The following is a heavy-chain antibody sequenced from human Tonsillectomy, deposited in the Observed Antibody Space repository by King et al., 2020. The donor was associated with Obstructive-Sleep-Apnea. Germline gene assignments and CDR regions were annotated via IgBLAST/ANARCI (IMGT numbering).Heavy chain of an antibody. CDR2: VGTAGDT. D-gene: IGHD6-13*01. Sequence: VQLVESGGGWVQPGGSLRLSCAASGFIFGNYDMHWVRQATGNGLEWVSAVGTAGDTNYPGSVKGRFTISRENAKNSLYLQMNSLRAGDTAVYYCARVRGIAAAGGAFDLWGQGTMVTVSS. CDR3: ARVRGIAAAGGAFDL. J-gene: IGHJ3*01. CDR1: GFIFGNYD. V-gene: IGHV3-13*04.